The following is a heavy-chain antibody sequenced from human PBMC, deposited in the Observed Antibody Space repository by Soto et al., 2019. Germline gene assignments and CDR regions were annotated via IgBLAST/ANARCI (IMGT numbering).Heavy chain of an antibody. CDR3: AHRHASTFDH. V-gene: IGHV2-5*02. J-gene: IGHJ4*02. Sequence: QITLKESGPTLLKPTQTLTLTCTFSGFSLSTSGVSVGWIRQPPGKALEWLALIYWDDDNRYSPSLKSRLTVTKDTSKNPVLLTMTNMAPVDTATYYCAHRHASTFDHWGQGTLVTVSS. CDR1: GFSLSTSGVS. CDR2: IYWDDDN.